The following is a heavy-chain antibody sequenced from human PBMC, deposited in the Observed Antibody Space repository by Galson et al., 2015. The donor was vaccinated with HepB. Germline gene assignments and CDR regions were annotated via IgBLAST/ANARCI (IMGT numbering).Heavy chain of an antibody. J-gene: IGHJ6*02. Sequence: SLRLSCAASGFTFSSYAMSWVRQGPGKGLEWVSSINFSGGGTYYADSVKGRITISRDNSKNTMYLQMNSLRDEDTAIYFCAKGGSHLPHYYHEMDVWGLGTTATVSS. D-gene: IGHD3-16*01. V-gene: IGHV3-23*01. CDR3: AKGGSHLPHYYHEMDV. CDR1: GFTFSSYA. CDR2: INFSGGGT.